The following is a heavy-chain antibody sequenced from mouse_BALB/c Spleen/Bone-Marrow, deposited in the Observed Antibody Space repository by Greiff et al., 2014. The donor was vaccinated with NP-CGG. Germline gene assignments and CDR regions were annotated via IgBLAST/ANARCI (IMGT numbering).Heavy chain of an antibody. CDR2: IYPGNVNT. CDR1: GYTFTSYY. D-gene: IGHD1-3*01. J-gene: IGHJ4*01. CDR3: ARHKWAMDF. V-gene: IGHV1S56*01. Sequence: VQLQQSGPELVKPGASVRISCKASGYTFTSYYIHWVKQRPGQGLEWIGWIYPGNVNTKYNEKFKVKATLTADKSSSTAYMQLSSLTPEDSAVYFRARHKWAMDFWGQGTSVTVSS.